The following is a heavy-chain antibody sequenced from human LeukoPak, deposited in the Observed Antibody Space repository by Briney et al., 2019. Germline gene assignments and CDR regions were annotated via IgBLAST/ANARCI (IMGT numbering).Heavy chain of an antibody. V-gene: IGHV4-34*01. CDR1: GGSFSGYY. D-gene: IGHD4-17*01. CDR2: INHSGST. Sequence: PSETLSLTCAVYGGSFSGYYWSWIRQPPGKGLEWIGEINHSGSTNYNPSHKSRVTISVDTSKNQFSLKLSSVTAADTAVYYCARVAVTTIYYYYYGMDVWGQGTTVTVSS. J-gene: IGHJ6*02. CDR3: ARVAVTTIYYYYYGMDV.